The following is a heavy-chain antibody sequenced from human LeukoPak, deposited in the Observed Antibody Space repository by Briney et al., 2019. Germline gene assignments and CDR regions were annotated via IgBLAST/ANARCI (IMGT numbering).Heavy chain of an antibody. CDR1: GGSISSRSYY. J-gene: IGHJ3*02. CDR2: IHYSGST. D-gene: IGHD2-15*01. V-gene: IGHV4-39*01. CDR3: ARLYCSGGNCYGAFDI. Sequence: SETLSLTCTVSGGSISSRSYYWGWIRQPPGKGLEWIVSIHYSGSTYYNPSLKSRLTISVDTSKSQFSLKLSSVTPADTAVYYCARLYCSGGNCYGAFDIWDQGTMVTVSS.